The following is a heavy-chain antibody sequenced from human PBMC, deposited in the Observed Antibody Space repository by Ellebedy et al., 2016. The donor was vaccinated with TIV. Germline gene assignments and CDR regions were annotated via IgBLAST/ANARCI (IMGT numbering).Heavy chain of an antibody. CDR3: ARTHYRFGIIDYLDY. J-gene: IGHJ4*02. D-gene: IGHD3-10*01. Sequence: GESLKISCAASGFTFSDYSMNWVRQAPGKGLEWVSSISSSGNYRYHGDSVEGRFTISSDNAKNSLYLQMHSLRSDDTALYYCARTHYRFGIIDYLDYWGQGTLVTVSS. CDR1: GFTFSDYS. V-gene: IGHV3-21*04. CDR2: ISSSGNYR.